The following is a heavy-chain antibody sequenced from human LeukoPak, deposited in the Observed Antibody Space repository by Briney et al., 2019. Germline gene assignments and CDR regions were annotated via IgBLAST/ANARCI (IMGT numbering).Heavy chain of an antibody. CDR1: GFTVSSNY. Sequence: GGSLRLSCAASGFTVSSNYMSWVRQAPGKGLEWVSVIYSGGSTYYADSVKGRFTISRDNSKNTLYLQMNSLRAEDTAVYYCAKDRGQQLVPLDYWGQGTLVTVSS. J-gene: IGHJ4*02. CDR2: IYSGGST. CDR3: AKDRGQQLVPLDY. V-gene: IGHV3-53*01. D-gene: IGHD6-13*01.